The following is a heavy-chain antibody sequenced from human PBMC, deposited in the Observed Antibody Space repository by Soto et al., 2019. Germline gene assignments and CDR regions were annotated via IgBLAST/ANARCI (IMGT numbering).Heavy chain of an antibody. CDR3: ARESGYCSGGSCYSGNFDY. J-gene: IGHJ4*02. Sequence: VGSLRLSCAASGFTFSSYWMSWVRQAPGKGLEWVANIKQDGSEKYYVDSVKGRFTISRDNAKKSLYLQMNSLRAEDTAVYYCARESGYCSGGSCYSGNFDYWGQGTLVTVSS. CDR1: GFTFSSYW. V-gene: IGHV3-7*01. D-gene: IGHD2-15*01. CDR2: IKQDGSEK.